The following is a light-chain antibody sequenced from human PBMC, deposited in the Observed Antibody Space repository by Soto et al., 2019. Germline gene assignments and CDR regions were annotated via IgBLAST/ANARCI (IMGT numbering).Light chain of an antibody. J-gene: IGKJ5*01. CDR3: QQYYPTPPIT. V-gene: IGKV4-1*01. CDR2: WAS. CDR1: QSVLYSSNNKNY. Sequence: DIVMTQSPDSLAVSLGERATINCKSSQSVLYSSNNKNYLAWFQQKPGQPPKLLIYWASTRESGVPDRFSGSGSGTDFTLTISSLQAEDVAVYYCQQYYPTPPITFDQGTRLEIK.